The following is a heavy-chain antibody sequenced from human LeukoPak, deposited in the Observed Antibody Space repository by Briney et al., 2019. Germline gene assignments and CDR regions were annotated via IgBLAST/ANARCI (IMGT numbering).Heavy chain of an antibody. J-gene: IGHJ4*02. CDR1: GFTFSSYA. CDR2: ISYDGGNK. D-gene: IGHD6-13*01. V-gene: IGHV3-30*04. Sequence: PGRSLRLSCAASGFTFSSYAMQWVRQSPGKGLEGVAVISYDGGNKYHADSVKGRFSISRDNSKNKLYLQMNSLRAEDTAVYYCAKDGGAAAGTFEYWGQGTLVTVSS. CDR3: AKDGGAAAGTFEY.